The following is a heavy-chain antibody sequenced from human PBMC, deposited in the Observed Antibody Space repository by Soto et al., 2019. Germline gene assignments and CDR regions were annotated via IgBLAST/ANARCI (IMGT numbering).Heavy chain of an antibody. CDR3: AREGVGATMDGMDV. D-gene: IGHD1-26*01. V-gene: IGHV1-69*04. J-gene: IGHJ6*02. CDR1: GGTFSSYT. CDR2: IIPMLGIA. Sequence: ASVKVSCKASGGTFSSYTISWVRQAPGQGLEWMGRIIPMLGIANYAQKFQGRVTITADESTSTAYMELSSLRSEDTAVYYCAREGVGATMDGMDVWGQGTTVTVS.